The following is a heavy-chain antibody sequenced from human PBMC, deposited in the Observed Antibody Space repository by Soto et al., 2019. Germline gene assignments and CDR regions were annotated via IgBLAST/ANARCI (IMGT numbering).Heavy chain of an antibody. CDR3: SRGILV. CDR2: ISYGGST. Sequence: QVQLQESGPGLVKPSLTLSLTCTVSGGSINSGGYCWSWIRQHPGKGLDWIGCISYGGSTSYNPSLKCRVTISVDTSKNQFSLKLTSVTAADTSVYYCSRGILVWGQGALITVSS. CDR1: GGSINSGGYC. J-gene: IGHJ4*02. D-gene: IGHD5-18*01. V-gene: IGHV4-31*03.